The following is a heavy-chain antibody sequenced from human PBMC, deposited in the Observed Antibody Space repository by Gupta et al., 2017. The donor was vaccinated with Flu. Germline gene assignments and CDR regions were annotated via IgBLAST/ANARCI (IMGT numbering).Heavy chain of an antibody. D-gene: IGHD6-6*01. CDR2: INNDGSTT. CDR3: ARDRPHNWFDP. J-gene: IGHJ5*02. Sequence: EEQLVESGGALVQPGGSLRLSCSASGFPFTIYWMHWVRQAPGKGLVWVSGINNDGSTTTYADSVKGRFTISRDNAKNTLFLQMNALRAEDTAVYFCARDRPHNWFDPWGQGTLVTVSS. V-gene: IGHV3-74*03. CDR1: GFPFTIYW.